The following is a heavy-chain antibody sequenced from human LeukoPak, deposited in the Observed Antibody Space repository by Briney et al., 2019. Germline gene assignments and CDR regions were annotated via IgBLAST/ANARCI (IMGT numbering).Heavy chain of an antibody. Sequence: PGGSLRLSCAASGFTFSNAWMRWVRQAPGKGLEWVGRIKSKTDGGTTDYAAPVKGRFTISRDDSKNTLYLQMNSLKTEDTAVYYCTPDPLITMVRGVNSYLGYWGQGTLVTVSS. CDR3: TPDPLITMVRGVNSYLGY. D-gene: IGHD3-10*01. CDR2: IKSKTDGGTT. CDR1: GFTFSNAW. V-gene: IGHV3-15*01. J-gene: IGHJ4*02.